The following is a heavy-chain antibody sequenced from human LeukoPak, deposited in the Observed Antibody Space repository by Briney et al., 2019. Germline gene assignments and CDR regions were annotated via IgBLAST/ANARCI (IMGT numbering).Heavy chain of an antibody. CDR1: GFAFSSYS. D-gene: IGHD1-26*01. V-gene: IGHV3-33*06. CDR2: IWPDGSNK. CDR3: TKTQVGVTFGLDY. Sequence: GRSLRLSCEAAGFAFSSYSMHWVRQAPGKGLEWVAAIWPDGSNKYYANSVKGRFTISRDNSKNTLYLQMNSLKTEDTAVYYCTKTQVGVTFGLDYWGQGSQVTVSS. J-gene: IGHJ4*02.